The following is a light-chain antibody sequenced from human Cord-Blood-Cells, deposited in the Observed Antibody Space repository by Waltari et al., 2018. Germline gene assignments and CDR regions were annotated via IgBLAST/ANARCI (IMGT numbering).Light chain of an antibody. Sequence: QSALTQPPSASGSPGQPVTIPCTGTSSDVGGYNYVSWYQQHPGKAPKLMIYEVSTRPSGVPDRFSGSKSGNTASLTVSGLQAEDEADYYCSSYAGSNNFVVFGGGTKLTVL. CDR2: EVS. CDR1: SSDVGGYNY. J-gene: IGLJ2*01. V-gene: IGLV2-8*01. CDR3: SSYAGSNNFVV.